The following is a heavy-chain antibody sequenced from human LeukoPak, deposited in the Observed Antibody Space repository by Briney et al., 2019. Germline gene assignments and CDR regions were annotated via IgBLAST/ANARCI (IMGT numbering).Heavy chain of an antibody. CDR1: GFTFRSYA. Sequence: GGSLRLSCAASGFTFRSYAMNWVRQVPGKGLEWVSAISGSGGSTYFADSVKGRFTISRDNSKNTLYLQMNSLRAEDTAVYYCAKEGYSGYAFFDYWGQGTLVTVSS. CDR3: AKEGYSGYAFFDY. D-gene: IGHD5-12*01. V-gene: IGHV3-23*01. CDR2: ISGSGGST. J-gene: IGHJ4*02.